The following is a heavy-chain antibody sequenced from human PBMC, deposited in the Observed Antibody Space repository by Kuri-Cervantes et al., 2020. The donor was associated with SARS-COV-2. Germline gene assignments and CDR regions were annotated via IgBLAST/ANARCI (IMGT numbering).Heavy chain of an antibody. CDR1: GFTFSSYG. J-gene: IGHJ4*02. Sequence: LTCAASGFTFSSYGMHWVRQTPGEGLEWVAITSYDGTSKYYADSVKGRFTISRDNSKNTLYLQMNNLRGDDTAVYFCARGRVGVQDFWGQGTLVTVSS. CDR3: ARGRVGVQDF. V-gene: IGHV3-30*19. CDR2: TSYDGTSK. D-gene: IGHD2-21*01.